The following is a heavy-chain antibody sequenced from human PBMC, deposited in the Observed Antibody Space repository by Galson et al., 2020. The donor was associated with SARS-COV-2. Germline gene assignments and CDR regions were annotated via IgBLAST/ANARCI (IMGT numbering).Heavy chain of an antibody. CDR2: ISSSSSTI. Sequence: GGSLRLSCAASGFTFSSYSMNWVRQAPGKGLEWVSYISSSSSTIYYADSVNGRFTISRDNAKNSLYLQMNSLRAEDTAVYYCARAPDYYYYYMDVWGKGTTVTISS. CDR3: ARAPDYYYYYMDV. CDR1: GFTFSSYS. V-gene: IGHV3-48*01. J-gene: IGHJ6*03.